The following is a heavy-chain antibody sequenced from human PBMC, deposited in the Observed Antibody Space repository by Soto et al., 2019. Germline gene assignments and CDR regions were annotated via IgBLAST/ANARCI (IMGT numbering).Heavy chain of an antibody. CDR1: GFRFSDYW. D-gene: IGHD6-19*01. CDR3: ARDASGWRAF. J-gene: IGHJ4*02. V-gene: IGHV3-7*04. Sequence: GGSLRLSCATSGFRFSDYWMSWVRQAPGKGLEWVANMSPGGSETYYVDSVKGRFTISRDNVGNSLYLQVNSLRAEDTAVYYCARDASGWRAFWGQGTLVTVSS. CDR2: MSPGGSET.